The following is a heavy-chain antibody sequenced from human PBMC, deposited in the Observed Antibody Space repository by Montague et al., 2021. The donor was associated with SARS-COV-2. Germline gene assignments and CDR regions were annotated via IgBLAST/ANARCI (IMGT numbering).Heavy chain of an antibody. D-gene: IGHD3-10*01. J-gene: IGHJ6*02. V-gene: IGHV4-34*01. CDR2: INHSGST. Sequence: SETLSLTCAVYGGSFSGYYWSWIRQPPGKGLEWIGEINHSGSTNYNPSLKSRVTMSVDTSKNQFSLKLSSVTAADTALYYCARDRPRSYYHGSGTYTWGGYGMDVWGQGTTVTVSS. CDR1: GGSFSGYY. CDR3: ARDRPRSYYHGSGTYTWGGYGMDV.